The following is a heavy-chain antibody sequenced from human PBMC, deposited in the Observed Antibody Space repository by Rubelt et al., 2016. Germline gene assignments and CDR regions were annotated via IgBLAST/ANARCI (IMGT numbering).Heavy chain of an antibody. CDR3: ARERIAAAGFDY. J-gene: IGHJ4*02. D-gene: IGHD6-25*01. CDR2: ISAYNGNT. V-gene: IGHV1-18*01. CDR1: GYTFTSYG. Sequence: QVQLVQSGAEVKKPGASVKVSCKASGYTFTSYGISWVRQAPGQGLEWMGWISAYNGNTNYAQTLQGRVTMTPATSTSTAYMELRSLRSEDTAVYYCARERIAAAGFDYWGQGTLVTVSS.